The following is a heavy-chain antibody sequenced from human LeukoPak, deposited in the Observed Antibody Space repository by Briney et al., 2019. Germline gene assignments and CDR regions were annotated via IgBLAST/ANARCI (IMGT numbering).Heavy chain of an antibody. Sequence: GGSLRLSCAASGFTFSSYWMSWVRQAPGKGLEWVANIKQDGSEKYYVDSVKGRFTISRDNAKNSLYLQMNSLRAEDTAVYYCARVSPNTVTTLQYLDYWGQGTLVTVSS. CDR1: GFTFSSYW. J-gene: IGHJ4*02. CDR2: IKQDGSEK. CDR3: ARVSPNTVTTLQYLDY. D-gene: IGHD4-17*01. V-gene: IGHV3-7*01.